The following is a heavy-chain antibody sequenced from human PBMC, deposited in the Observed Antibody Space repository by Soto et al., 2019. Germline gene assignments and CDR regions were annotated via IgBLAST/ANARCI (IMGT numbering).Heavy chain of an antibody. D-gene: IGHD2-15*01. CDR3: ARDFATHCSGSTCYPYAY. Sequence: GGSLRLSCAASGFTFSSYAMHWVRQAPGKGLEWVAVISYDGSETYYVDSVKGRFTISRDNAKNSLFLQMNTLRTEDTAVYYCARDFATHCSGSTCYPYAYWGQGALVTVSS. CDR2: ISYDGSET. CDR1: GFTFSSYA. V-gene: IGHV3-30*04. J-gene: IGHJ4*02.